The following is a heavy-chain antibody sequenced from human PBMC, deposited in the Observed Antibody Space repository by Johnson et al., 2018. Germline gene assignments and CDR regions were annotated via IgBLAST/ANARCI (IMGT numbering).Heavy chain of an antibody. CDR2: IYYSGST. D-gene: IGHD5-24*01. Sequence: VQLVESGPGLVKPSETLSLSCTVSGGSISSYYWSWIRQPPGKGLAWLGYIYYSGSTNYNPSLTSRVTISVETSKNQFSLNLGAVTPADTAVYYCASVGRDGYVEAFDIWGQGTMVTVSS. J-gene: IGHJ3*02. CDR3: ASVGRDGYVEAFDI. V-gene: IGHV4-59*12. CDR1: GGSISSYY.